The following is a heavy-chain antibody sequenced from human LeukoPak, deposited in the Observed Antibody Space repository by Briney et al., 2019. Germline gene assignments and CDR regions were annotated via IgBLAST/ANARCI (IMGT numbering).Heavy chain of an antibody. CDR3: AKEAGRHDAFDI. D-gene: IGHD6-6*01. J-gene: IGHJ3*02. CDR1: GFTFSIFG. CDR2: VSLDERFK. Sequence: PGGSLTLSCSASGFTFSIFGMHWVRRAPGKGPEWVAGVSLDERFKNYADSVRGRINIFRDNSKNTLFLHMSSLRAEDTAVYFCAKEAGRHDAFDIWGQGTKVTVSS. V-gene: IGHV3-30*15.